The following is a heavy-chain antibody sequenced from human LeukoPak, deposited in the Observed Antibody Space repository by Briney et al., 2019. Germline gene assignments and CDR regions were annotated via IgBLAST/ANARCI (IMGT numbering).Heavy chain of an antibody. V-gene: IGHV3-11*06. CDR1: GFTFSDYY. D-gene: IGHD6-19*01. CDR3: AMAVHSSGWYFDY. Sequence: GGSLRLSCAASGFTFSDYYMSWIRQAPGKGLEWVSYISSSSSSYTNCADSVKGRFTISRDNARNSLYLQMNSLRAEDTAVCYCAMAVHSSGWYFDYWGQGNGVTVST. J-gene: IGHJ4*02. CDR2: ISSSSSSYT.